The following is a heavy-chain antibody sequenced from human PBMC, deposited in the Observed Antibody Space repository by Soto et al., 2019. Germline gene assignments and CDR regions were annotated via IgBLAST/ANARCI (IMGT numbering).Heavy chain of an antibody. V-gene: IGHV4-34*01. Sequence: PSETLSLTCAVYGGSFTGNYRSWIRQPPGKGLEWIGEVNDSGSTNFNPSLKSRVTISVDTSKKQFTLKLTSVTAADTAVYYCAPASDTSYFGMDVWGHGTTVTVSS. J-gene: IGHJ6*02. CDR2: VNDSGST. CDR1: GGSFTGNY. CDR3: APASDTSYFGMDV. D-gene: IGHD1-26*01.